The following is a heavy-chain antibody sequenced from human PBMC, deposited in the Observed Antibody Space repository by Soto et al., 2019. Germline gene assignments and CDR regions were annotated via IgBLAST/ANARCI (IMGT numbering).Heavy chain of an antibody. V-gene: IGHV3-23*01. CDR3: AKPSRDYGILTGYVDY. CDR1: GFTFSSYA. J-gene: IGHJ4*02. Sequence: EVQLLESGGGLVQPGGSLRLSCAASGFTFSSYAMSWVRQAPGKGLEWLSAISGRGGSTYYADSGKGRFTISRDNSKTTLYLQMKSLRAEDTAVLYCAKPSRDYGILTGYVDYWGQGTLVTVSS. D-gene: IGHD3-9*01. CDR2: ISGRGGST.